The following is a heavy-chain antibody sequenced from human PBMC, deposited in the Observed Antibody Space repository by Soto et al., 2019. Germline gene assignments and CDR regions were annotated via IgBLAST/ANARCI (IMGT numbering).Heavy chain of an antibody. CDR1: GYSLTSHW. J-gene: IGHJ4*02. CDR2: IYPRDYDT. V-gene: IGHV5-51*01. D-gene: IGHD5-12*01. Sequence: PGESLKISCKGFGYSLTSHWIGWVRQMPGKGLEWMGIIYPRDYDTRYSPSFQGQVIISADKSINTAYLQWSSLKASDTAMYYCVRHGEGYRSPFEYWGQGTLVTVSS. CDR3: VRHGEGYRSPFEY.